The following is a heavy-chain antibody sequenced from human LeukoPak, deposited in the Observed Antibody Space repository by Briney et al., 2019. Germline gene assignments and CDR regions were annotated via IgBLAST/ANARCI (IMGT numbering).Heavy chain of an antibody. J-gene: IGHJ4*02. D-gene: IGHD6-13*01. CDR3: AKVRDRLSSFYPAA. CDR1: GYSFTDYY. Sequence: HGASVKVSCKASGYSFTDYYIHWVRQAPGQGLEWMGWINPHSGGRNLAQKFQGRVTMTRDTSITTAYLELSGLTSDDTAMYYCAKVRDRLSSFYPAAWGQGTLVSVSS. CDR2: INPHSGGR. V-gene: IGHV1-2*02.